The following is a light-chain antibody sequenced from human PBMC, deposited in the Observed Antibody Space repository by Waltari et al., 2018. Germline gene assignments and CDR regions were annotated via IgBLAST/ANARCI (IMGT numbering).Light chain of an antibody. J-gene: IGKJ5*01. CDR3: QEYYSTPPIA. Sequence: DIAMTQAPVSLPVSLGERATINCQSSQIVLSSSNNKNYLTWYQQKAGQPPKLLIYWASIRESGVPDRFSGSGSGTDFTLTISSVQAEDVAVYYCQEYYSTPPIAFGQGTRLEIK. V-gene: IGKV4-1*01. CDR2: WAS. CDR1: QIVLSSSNNKNY.